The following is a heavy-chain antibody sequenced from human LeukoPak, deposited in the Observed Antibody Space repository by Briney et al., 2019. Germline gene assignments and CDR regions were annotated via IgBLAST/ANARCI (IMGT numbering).Heavy chain of an antibody. Sequence: GGSLRLSCAASGFSFKDTGMHWVRKAPGKGLEWVAVISYDGSNKYYADSVKGRFTISRDNSKNTLYLQMNSLRAEDTAVYYCARSGAFDYWGQGTLVTVSS. D-gene: IGHD1-26*01. CDR1: GFSFKDTG. CDR2: ISYDGSNK. V-gene: IGHV3-30*19. CDR3: ARSGAFDY. J-gene: IGHJ4*02.